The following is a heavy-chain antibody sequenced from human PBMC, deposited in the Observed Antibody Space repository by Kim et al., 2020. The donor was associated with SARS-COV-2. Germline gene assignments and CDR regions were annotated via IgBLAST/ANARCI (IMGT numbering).Heavy chain of an antibody. CDR1: GGSISTYY. V-gene: IGHV4-59*01. Sequence: SETLSLTCTVSGGSISTYYWSWFRQPPGKGLEWIAYIYYSGSTNYNPSLKSRVTISVDTSKNQFSLKLSSVTAADTAVDYCARGFDYWGQGTLVTVSS. J-gene: IGHJ4*02. CDR2: IYYSGST. CDR3: ARGFDY.